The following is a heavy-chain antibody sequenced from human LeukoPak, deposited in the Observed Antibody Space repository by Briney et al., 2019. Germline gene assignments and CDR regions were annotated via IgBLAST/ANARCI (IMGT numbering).Heavy chain of an antibody. CDR2: IRYDGSNK. V-gene: IGHV3-30*02. Sequence: GGSLRLSCAASGFTFSSYGMHWVRQAPGKGLEWVAFIRYDGSNKYYADSVKGRFTISRDNSKNTLYLQMNSLRAEDTAVYYCAKIPDVVNNFDYWGQGTLVTVSS. J-gene: IGHJ4*02. CDR1: GFTFSSYG. D-gene: IGHD3-22*01. CDR3: AKIPDVVNNFDY.